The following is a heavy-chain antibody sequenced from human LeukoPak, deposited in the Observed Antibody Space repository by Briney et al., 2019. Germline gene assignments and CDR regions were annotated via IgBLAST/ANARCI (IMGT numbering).Heavy chain of an antibody. CDR3: ARGGYCSGGSCYSSINWFDP. Sequence: SETLSLTCTVSGGSISSYYWSWIRQPPGKGLEWIGYIYYSGSTNYNPSLKSRVTISVDTSKNQFSLKLSSVTAVDTAVYYCARGGYCSGGSCYSSINWFDPWGQGTLVTVSS. D-gene: IGHD2-15*01. CDR1: GGSISSYY. CDR2: IYYSGST. V-gene: IGHV4-59*01. J-gene: IGHJ5*02.